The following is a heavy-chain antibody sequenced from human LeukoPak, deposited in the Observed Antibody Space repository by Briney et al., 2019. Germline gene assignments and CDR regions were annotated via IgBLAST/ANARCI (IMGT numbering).Heavy chain of an antibody. CDR2: ISGSGTST. V-gene: IGHV3-23*01. CDR1: GFTFRSYD. Sequence: GGSLRPSCAASGFTFRSYDMNWVRQPPGKGLEWVSVISGSGTSTYYADSVKGRFTISRDNSKNTLYLQMNSLRAEDTAVYYCAKRSTENAFDIWGQGTMVTLSS. CDR3: AKRSTENAFDI. J-gene: IGHJ3*02.